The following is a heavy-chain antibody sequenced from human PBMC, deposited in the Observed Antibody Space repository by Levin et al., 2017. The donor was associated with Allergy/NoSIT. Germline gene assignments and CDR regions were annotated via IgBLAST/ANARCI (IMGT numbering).Heavy chain of an antibody. D-gene: IGHD3-3*01. CDR1: GGTFSSYA. J-gene: IGHJ3*02. CDR2: IIPIFGTA. V-gene: IGHV1-69*01. CDR3: ARDASLESGAFDI. Sequence: KISCKASGGTFSSYAISWVRQAPGQGLEWMGGIIPIFGTANYAQKFQGRVTITADESTSTAYMELSSLRSEDTAVYYCARDASLESGAFDIWGQGTMVTVSS.